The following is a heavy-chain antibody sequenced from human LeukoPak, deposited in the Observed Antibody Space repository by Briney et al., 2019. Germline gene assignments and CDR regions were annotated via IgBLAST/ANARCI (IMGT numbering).Heavy chain of an antibody. J-gene: IGHJ4*02. CDR3: ARSLQYFDYFYFDY. CDR2: VSYDGSNK. Sequence: GGSLRLSCAASGFTFNNYAMHWVRQAPGKGLEWMASVSYDGSNKFYADSVKGRLTISRDNSENTLYLQMDSLRTEDTAIFYCARSLQYFDYFYFDYWGQGTLVTVSS. V-gene: IGHV3-30*04. CDR1: GFTFNNYA. D-gene: IGHD3-9*01.